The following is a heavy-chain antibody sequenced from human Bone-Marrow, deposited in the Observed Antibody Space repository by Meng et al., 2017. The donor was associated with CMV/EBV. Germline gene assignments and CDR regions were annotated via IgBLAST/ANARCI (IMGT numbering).Heavy chain of an antibody. CDR1: GYTFTSYG. J-gene: IGHJ2*01. CDR3: ARFGGDPHIVVPAAIRVGMRYFDL. D-gene: IGHD2-2*02. Sequence: ASVKVSCKASGYTFTSYGISWVRQAPGQGLEWMGWISAYNGNTNYAQKLQGRVTMTTDTSTSTAYMELRSLRSDDTAVDYCARFGGDPHIVVPAAIRVGMRYFDLWGRGTLVTVSS. V-gene: IGHV1-18*01. CDR2: ISAYNGNT.